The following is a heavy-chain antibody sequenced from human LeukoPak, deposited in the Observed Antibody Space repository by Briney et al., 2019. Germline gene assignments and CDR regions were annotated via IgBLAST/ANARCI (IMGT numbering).Heavy chain of an antibody. D-gene: IGHD6-19*01. CDR3: ARVFDSSGWRYVRGYYFDY. CDR1: GFTVSSNY. V-gene: IGHV3-53*01. Sequence: QPGGSLRLSCAASGFTVSSNYMSWVRQAPGKGLEWVSVIYSGGSTYYSDSVKGRFTISRDNSKNTLYIQMNSLRAEDTAVYSCARVFDSSGWRYVRGYYFDYWGQGTLVTVSS. CDR2: IYSGGST. J-gene: IGHJ4*02.